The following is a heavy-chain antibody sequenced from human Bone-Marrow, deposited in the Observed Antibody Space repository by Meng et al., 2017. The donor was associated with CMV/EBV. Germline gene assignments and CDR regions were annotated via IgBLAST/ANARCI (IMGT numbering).Heavy chain of an antibody. CDR2: ISYDGSNK. CDR3: ARRWDY. Sequence: GGSLSLSCVASGFTFSSYAMHWVRQAPGKGLEWVAVISYDGSNKYYADSVKGRFTISRDNSKNTPYLEMHSLRAEDTAVYYCARRWDYWGQGKLVNVSS. J-gene: IGHJ4*02. V-gene: IGHV3-30-3*01. CDR1: GFTFSSYA. D-gene: IGHD2-15*01.